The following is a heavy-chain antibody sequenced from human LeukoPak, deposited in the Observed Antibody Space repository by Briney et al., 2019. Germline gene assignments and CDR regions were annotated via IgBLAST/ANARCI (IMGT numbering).Heavy chain of an antibody. CDR1: GGSISSYY. CDR3: AREYSSSHDAFDI. CDR2: IYYSGST. J-gene: IGHJ3*02. D-gene: IGHD6-6*01. Sequence: SETLSLTCTVSGGSISSYYRSWIRQPPGKGLEWIGYIYYSGSTNYNPSLKSRVTISVDTSKNQFSLKLSSVTAADTAVYYCAREYSSSHDAFDIWGQGTMVTVSS. V-gene: IGHV4-59*01.